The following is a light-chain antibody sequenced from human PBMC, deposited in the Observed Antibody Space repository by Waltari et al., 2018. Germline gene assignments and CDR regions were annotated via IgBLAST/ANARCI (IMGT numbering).Light chain of an antibody. Sequence: EMVLTQSPGTLSLSPGESAPLHCRTSQRLTKNYLALYQQKPGQAPRLLIYGASSRAAGIPDRFSGSGSGTDFTLTISRLEPEDFAVYYCQQYGSSVLYTFGQGTKLEIK. CDR1: QRLTKNY. V-gene: IGKV3-20*01. J-gene: IGKJ2*01. CDR2: GAS. CDR3: QQYGSSVLYT.